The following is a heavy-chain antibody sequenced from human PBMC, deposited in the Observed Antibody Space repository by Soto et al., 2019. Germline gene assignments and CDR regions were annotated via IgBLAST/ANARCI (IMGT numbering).Heavy chain of an antibody. J-gene: IGHJ6*03. D-gene: IGHD4-17*01. CDR2: ISSSSSYI. V-gene: IGHV3-21*01. CDR3: AREATTVTNLYYYYYMDV. Sequence: EVQLVESGGGLVKPGGSLRLSCAASGFTFSSYSMNWVRQAPGKGLEWVSSISSSSSYIYYADSVKGRFTISRDNAKNSLYLQMNSLRAEDTAVYYWAREATTVTNLYYYYYMDVWGKGTTVTVSS. CDR1: GFTFSSYS.